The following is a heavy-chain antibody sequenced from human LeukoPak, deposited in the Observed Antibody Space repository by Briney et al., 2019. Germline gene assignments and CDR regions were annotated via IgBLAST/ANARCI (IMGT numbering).Heavy chain of an antibody. CDR3: ARASYYDFWSGYSSDYYYYMDV. CDR2: ISSSSSTI. V-gene: IGHV3-48*02. J-gene: IGHJ6*03. CDR1: GFTFSSYN. D-gene: IGHD3-3*01. Sequence: GGSLRLSCAASGFTFSSYNMNWVRQAPGKGLEWVSYISSSSSTIYYADSVKGRFTISRDNAKNSLYLQMNSLRDEDTAVYYCARASYYDFWSGYSSDYYYYMDVWGKGTTVTVSS.